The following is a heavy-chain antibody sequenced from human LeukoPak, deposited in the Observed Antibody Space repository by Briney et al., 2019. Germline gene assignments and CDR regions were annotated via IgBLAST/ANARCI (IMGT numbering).Heavy chain of an antibody. V-gene: IGHV3-74*01. CDR1: GFTFSSYW. D-gene: IGHD1-7*01. J-gene: IGHJ4*02. CDR2: INSDGTST. Sequence: PGGSLRLSCAASGFTFSSYWMHWVRQAPGKGLVWVSRINSDGTSTSYADSVKGRFTISRDNAKDTLYLQMNSLRAEDTAVYYCAKGGTTLSDYWGQGTLVTVSS. CDR3: AKGGTTLSDY.